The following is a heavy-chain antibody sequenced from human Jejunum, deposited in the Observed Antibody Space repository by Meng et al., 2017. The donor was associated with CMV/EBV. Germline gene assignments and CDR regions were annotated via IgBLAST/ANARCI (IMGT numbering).Heavy chain of an antibody. CDR2: ISHDGTTT. D-gene: IGHD3-10*01. CDR3: ARDVDWEFFDY. CDR1: GFRFDTYV. V-gene: IGHV3-74*01. Sequence: FAASGFRFDTYVMHWVRQAPGKGLEWVSRISHDGTTTTYADSVEGRFTTSRDNAKNTLYLQMDSLRAEDTAMYYCARDVDWEFFDYWGQGTLVTVSS. J-gene: IGHJ4*02.